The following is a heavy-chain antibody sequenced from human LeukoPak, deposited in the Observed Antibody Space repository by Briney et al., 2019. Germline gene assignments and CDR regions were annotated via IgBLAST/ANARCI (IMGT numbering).Heavy chain of an antibody. J-gene: IGHJ4*02. V-gene: IGHV3-30-3*01. CDR2: ISYDGSNK. CDR1: GLNFSIYA. Sequence: GGSRRLSCAASGLNFSIYAIHWVRQAPGKGLEWVAVISYDGSNKYYADSVKGRFTISRDNSKNTLYLQMNSLRAEDTAVYYCARGPITMIVANYFDYWGQGTLVTVSS. CDR3: ARGPITMIVANYFDY. D-gene: IGHD3-22*01.